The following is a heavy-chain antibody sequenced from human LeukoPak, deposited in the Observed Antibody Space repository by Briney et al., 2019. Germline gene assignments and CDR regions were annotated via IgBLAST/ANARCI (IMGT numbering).Heavy chain of an antibody. Sequence: ASVKVSCKASGYTFTSYAMHWVRQAPGQRLEWMGWINAGNGNTKYSQKFQGRVTITRDTSASTAYMELSSLRSEDTAVYYCATGITMVRGASAPWFDPWGQGTLVTVSS. CDR3: ATGITMVRGASAPWFDP. V-gene: IGHV1-3*01. CDR2: INAGNGNT. D-gene: IGHD3-10*01. CDR1: GYTFTSYA. J-gene: IGHJ5*02.